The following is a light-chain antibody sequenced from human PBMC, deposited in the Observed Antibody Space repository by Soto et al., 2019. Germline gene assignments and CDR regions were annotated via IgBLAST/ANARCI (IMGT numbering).Light chain of an antibody. CDR2: DAS. V-gene: IGKV1-5*01. CDR3: QHYTSYSPWT. CDR1: QSISNW. Sequence: DIQMTQSPSTLSASVGDRVTITCRASQSISNWLAWYQQQPGKAPKLLIYDASSLESGVPSRFSGSGSGTEFTLTISSLQPDDFSTYYYQHYTSYSPWTFGQATKVQIK. J-gene: IGKJ1*01.